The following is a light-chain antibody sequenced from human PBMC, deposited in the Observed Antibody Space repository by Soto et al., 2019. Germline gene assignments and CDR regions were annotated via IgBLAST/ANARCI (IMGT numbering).Light chain of an antibody. CDR1: SSNIGSNY. V-gene: IGLV1-47*01. Sequence: QSVLTQPPSASGTPGQRVTISCSGSSSNIGSNYVYWYQQLPGTAPKLLIYRNNQRPSGVPDRFSGSKSGTSASLAISGLRSEDEADYYCAAWDDSLSGPLIVFGTGTQLTVL. CDR2: RNN. CDR3: AAWDDSLSGPLIV. J-gene: IGLJ1*01.